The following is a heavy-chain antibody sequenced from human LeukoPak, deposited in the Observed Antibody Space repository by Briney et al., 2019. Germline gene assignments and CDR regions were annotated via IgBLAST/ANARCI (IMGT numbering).Heavy chain of an antibody. D-gene: IGHD4-23*01. V-gene: IGHV3-48*01. CDR3: ARDRNGGSFDY. J-gene: IGHJ4*02. CDR1: GVVFSSYS. Sequence: GESLRLSCAASGVVFSSYSMNWVRQAPCNGLEWVSFLIVGNGNQHYADSVKRRFTISRGDAKMSLYLQMNCLRAEDTAVYYCARDRNGGSFDYWGQGTLVTVSS. CDR2: LIVGNGNQ.